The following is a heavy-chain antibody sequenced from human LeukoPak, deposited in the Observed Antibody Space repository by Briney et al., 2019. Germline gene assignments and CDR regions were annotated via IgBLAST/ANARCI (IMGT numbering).Heavy chain of an antibody. CDR3: AKGSETMVRGVRPPDY. CDR1: GFTFSSYW. V-gene: IGHV3-7*03. Sequence: TGGSLRLSCAASGFTFSSYWMSWVRQAPGKGLEWVANIKQDGSEKYYVDSVKGRFTISRDNAKNSLYLQMNSLRAEDTAVYYCAKGSETMVRGVRPPDYWGQGTLVTVSS. D-gene: IGHD3-10*01. CDR2: IKQDGSEK. J-gene: IGHJ4*02.